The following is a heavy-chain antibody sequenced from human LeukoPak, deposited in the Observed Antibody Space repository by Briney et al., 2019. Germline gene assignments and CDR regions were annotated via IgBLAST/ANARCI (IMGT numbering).Heavy chain of an antibody. V-gene: IGHV3-30*04. CDR3: ARDAGPTVGNAFDI. D-gene: IGHD4-11*01. J-gene: IGHJ3*02. CDR2: ISYDGSNK. Sequence: GRSLRLSCAASGFTFSSYAMHWVRQAPGKGLEWVAVISYDGSNKYYADSVKGRFTISRDNSKNTLYLQMNSLRAEDTAVYYCARDAGPTVGNAFDIWGQGTMVTVSS. CDR1: GFTFSSYA.